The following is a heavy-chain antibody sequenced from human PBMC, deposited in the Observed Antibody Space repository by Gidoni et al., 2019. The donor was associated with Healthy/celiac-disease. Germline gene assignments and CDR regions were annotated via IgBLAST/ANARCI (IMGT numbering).Heavy chain of an antibody. Sequence: VQLLESGGTMVQPGGSLSISCVDPGFTGLPFGTDSISWVRQAPGRGVEWNSILRGEGTITHYAASVKGRFTISGDSSKNTVFLQMGSLRADDAAIYYCATRPPCSGDMGFGLGYWGRGTLVTVSS. CDR1: GFTGLPFGTDS. CDR2: LRGEGTIT. D-gene: IGHD2-15*01. J-gene: IGHJ4*01. V-gene: IGHV3-23*01. CDR3: ATRPPCSGDMGFGLGY.